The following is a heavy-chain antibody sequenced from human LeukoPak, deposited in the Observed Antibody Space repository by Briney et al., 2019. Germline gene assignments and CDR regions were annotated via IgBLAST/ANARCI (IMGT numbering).Heavy chain of an antibody. Sequence: ASVKVSCKASGYTFTSYDISWVRQATGQGLEWMGWMNPHSGKTGYAQNFQGRVAITRGTSISTAYMELSSLRSEDTAVYYCATMPHPYYYDHWGQGTLVTVSS. CDR1: GYTFTSYD. CDR3: ATMPHPYYYDH. V-gene: IGHV1-8*03. J-gene: IGHJ4*02. CDR2: MNPHSGKT. D-gene: IGHD2-2*01.